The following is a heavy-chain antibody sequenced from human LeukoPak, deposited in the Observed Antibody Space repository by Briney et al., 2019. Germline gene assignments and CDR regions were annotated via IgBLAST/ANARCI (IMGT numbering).Heavy chain of an antibody. Sequence: ASVKVSCRASGYTFPSYFMHWVRQAPGQGLEWMGIINPTGGSTTYAQKFQGRVTMTRDTSTSTVYMELSSLRSDDTAVYYCARTAAHRFDYWGQGTLVTVSS. CDR3: ARTAAHRFDY. D-gene: IGHD6-13*01. J-gene: IGHJ4*02. V-gene: IGHV1-46*01. CDR2: INPTGGST. CDR1: GYTFPSYF.